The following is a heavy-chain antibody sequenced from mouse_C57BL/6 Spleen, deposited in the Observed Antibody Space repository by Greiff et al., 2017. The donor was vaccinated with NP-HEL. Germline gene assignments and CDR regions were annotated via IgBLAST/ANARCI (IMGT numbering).Heavy chain of an antibody. Sequence: VKVVESGAELARPGASVKMSCKASGYTFTSYTMHWVKQRPGQGLEWIGYINPSSGYTKYNQKFKDKATLTADKSSSTAYMQLSSLTSEDSAVYYCARASYYYGSSYRWYFDVWGTGTTVTVSS. CDR1: GYTFTSYT. CDR3: ARASYYYGSSYRWYFDV. CDR2: INPSSGYT. J-gene: IGHJ1*03. D-gene: IGHD1-1*01. V-gene: IGHV1-4*01.